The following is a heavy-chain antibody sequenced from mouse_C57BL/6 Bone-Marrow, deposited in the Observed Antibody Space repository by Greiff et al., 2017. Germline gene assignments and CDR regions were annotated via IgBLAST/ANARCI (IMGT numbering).Heavy chain of an antibody. Sequence: VQLQQPGAELVKPGASVKLSCKASGYTFTSYWMHWVKQRPGQGLEWIGMIHPNSGSTNYNEKFKSKATLTVDKSSSTAYMQLSSLTSGDSAVYYCARWGIDYGNYPYAMDYWGQGTSVTVSS. V-gene: IGHV1-64*01. CDR1: GYTFTSYW. CDR3: ARWGIDYGNYPYAMDY. D-gene: IGHD2-1*01. J-gene: IGHJ4*01. CDR2: IHPNSGST.